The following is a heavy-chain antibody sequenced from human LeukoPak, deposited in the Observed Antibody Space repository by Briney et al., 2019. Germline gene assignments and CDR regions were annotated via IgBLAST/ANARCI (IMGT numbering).Heavy chain of an antibody. J-gene: IGHJ3*02. CDR2: IWYDGSNK. V-gene: IGHV3-33*01. Sequence: GGSLRLSCAASGFTFSSYGMHWVRQAPGKGLEWVAVIWYDGSNKYYADSVKGRFTISRDNAKNSLYLQMNSLRAEDTAVYYCARDRVLGPGHAFDIWGQGTMVTVSS. CDR3: ARDRVLGPGHAFDI. CDR1: GFTFSSYG. D-gene: IGHD7-27*01.